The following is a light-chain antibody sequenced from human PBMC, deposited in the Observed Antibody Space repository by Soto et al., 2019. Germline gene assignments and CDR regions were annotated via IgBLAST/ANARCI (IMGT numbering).Light chain of an antibody. V-gene: IGKV3-20*01. CDR2: GAS. Sequence: EIVLTQSPGTLSLSPGERATLSCRASQSVSSSYLAWYQQKPGQAPRLLIYGASSRATGIPDRFSGSGSGTDFTLTISRLEPEDFAVYYCHQYVSSPLTCGGGTKVEIK. CDR1: QSVSSSY. J-gene: IGKJ4*01. CDR3: HQYVSSPLT.